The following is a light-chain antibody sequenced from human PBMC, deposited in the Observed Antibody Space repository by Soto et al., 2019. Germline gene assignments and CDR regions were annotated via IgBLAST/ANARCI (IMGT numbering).Light chain of an antibody. CDR2: GVG. J-gene: IGLJ1*01. CDR3: SSYTTISTSYV. CDR1: SSDVGRYNF. Sequence: SVLTQPASVSGSPGQSITISCTGTSSDVGRYNFVSWYQQHPGKAPKLIIYGVGNRPSGVSNRFSGSKSGNTASLTLSGLQAEDEADYYCSSYTTISTSYVFGTGTKLTVL. V-gene: IGLV2-14*03.